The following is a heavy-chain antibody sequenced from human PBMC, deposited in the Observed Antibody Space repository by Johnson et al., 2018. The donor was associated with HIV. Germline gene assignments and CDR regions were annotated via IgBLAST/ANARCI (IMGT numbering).Heavy chain of an antibody. Sequence: QVQLVESGGGVVQPGRSLRLSCAASGFTLSTYGMHWVRQAPGKGLEWVAVISYDGSNKYYADFVKGRFPISRDNSRNTVYLEMRNLRTEETAVYYCAKGEAQEGWIQVGSYAFDFWGRGTMVTVSS. CDR1: GFTLSTYG. J-gene: IGHJ3*01. CDR2: ISYDGSNK. V-gene: IGHV3-30*18. CDR3: AKGEAQEGWIQVGSYAFDF. D-gene: IGHD5-12*01.